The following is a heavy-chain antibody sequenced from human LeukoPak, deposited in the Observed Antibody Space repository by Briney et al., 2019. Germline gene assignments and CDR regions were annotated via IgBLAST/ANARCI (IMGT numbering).Heavy chain of an antibody. CDR1: GFTFSGYS. J-gene: IGHJ4*02. Sequence: GGSLRLSCAASGFTFSGYSMNWVRQAPGKGLEWVSSVSTTGYYIYYADSVKGRFSISRDNAKNSLYLQVNSLRAEDTAVYYCARGGDCGTTSCYYFDFWGQGTRVTVSS. D-gene: IGHD2-2*01. CDR2: VSTTGYYI. CDR3: ARGGDCGTTSCYYFDF. V-gene: IGHV3-21*01.